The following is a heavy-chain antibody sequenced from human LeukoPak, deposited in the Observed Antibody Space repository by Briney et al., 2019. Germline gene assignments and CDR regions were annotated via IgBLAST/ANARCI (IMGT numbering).Heavy chain of an antibody. D-gene: IGHD4-17*01. J-gene: IGHJ4*01. CDR1: GGSINGCF. Sequence: PSETLSLTCTVSGGSINGCFWTWIRQPPGKGLEWIGYISYSWSTNYTPSLKSRVTISVDTSKNQFSLKLSSVTAADTAVYYCASGAHGDSFDYWGQGTLVTVSS. CDR3: ASGAHGDSFDY. V-gene: IGHV4-59*01. CDR2: ISYSWST.